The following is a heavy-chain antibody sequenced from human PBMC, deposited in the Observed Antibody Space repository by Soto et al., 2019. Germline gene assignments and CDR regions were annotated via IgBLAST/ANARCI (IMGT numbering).Heavy chain of an antibody. CDR1: GFTFSSYA. D-gene: IGHD3-3*02. Sequence: GGSLRLSCAASGFTFSSYAMSWVRQAPGKGLEWVSAISGSGGSTYYADSVKGRFTISRDNSKNTLYLQMNSLRAEDTAVYYCASSMTLFYYYYGMDVWGQGTTVTVSS. CDR3: ASSMTLFYYYYGMDV. CDR2: ISGSGGST. V-gene: IGHV3-23*01. J-gene: IGHJ6*02.